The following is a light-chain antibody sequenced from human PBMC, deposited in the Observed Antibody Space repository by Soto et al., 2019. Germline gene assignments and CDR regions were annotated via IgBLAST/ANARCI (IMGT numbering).Light chain of an antibody. CDR3: QQYNTYWT. CDR2: GAS. Sequence: DIQMTQSPSTLPASVGDRVTITCRASQTITNRLAWYQQKPGKAPKVLIYGASNLESGVPSRFTGSGSGTEFTLTISSLQPDDIATYYCQQYNTYWTFGQGTKVDIK. CDR1: QTITNR. J-gene: IGKJ1*01. V-gene: IGKV1-5*01.